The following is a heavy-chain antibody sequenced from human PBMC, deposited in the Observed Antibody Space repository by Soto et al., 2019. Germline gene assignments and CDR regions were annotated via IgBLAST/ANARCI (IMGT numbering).Heavy chain of an antibody. CDR2: IYTSGST. CDR3: ARDGYSYGVFDY. Sequence: LETLSLSCPVSGGSISSYYWSWIRQPAGKGLEWIGRIYTSGSTNYNPSLKSRVTMSVDTSKNQFSLKLSSVTAADTAVYYCARDGYSYGVFDYWGQGTLVTVSS. J-gene: IGHJ4*02. CDR1: GGSISSYY. D-gene: IGHD5-18*01. V-gene: IGHV4-4*07.